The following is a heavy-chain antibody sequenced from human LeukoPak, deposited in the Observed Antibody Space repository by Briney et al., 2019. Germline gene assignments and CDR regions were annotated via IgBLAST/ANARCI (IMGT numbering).Heavy chain of an antibody. V-gene: IGHV3-7*02. CDR2: IKQGRSEK. D-gene: IGHD6-6*01. Sequence: PGGSLRLSCAASGFSFRNYWMTWVRQAPGKGLEWVANIKQGRSEKQYVGSVKGRFTISRDNAKNSLYLQMNSLRAEDTAVYYCARLGYSSSLPDYWGRGTLVTVSS. CDR3: ARLGYSSSLPDY. J-gene: IGHJ4*02. CDR1: GFSFRNYW.